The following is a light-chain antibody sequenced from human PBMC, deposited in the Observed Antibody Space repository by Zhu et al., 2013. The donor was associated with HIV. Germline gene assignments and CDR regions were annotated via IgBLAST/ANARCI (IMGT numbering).Light chain of an antibody. J-gene: IGLJ1*01. CDR3: SSYAGNYNYV. CDR1: SSDVGGYNY. Sequence: QSALTQPPSASGSPGQSVTISCTGTSSDVGGYNYVSWYQQHPGKAPKLIIYEVSKRPSGVPDRFSGSKSGNTASLTVSGLQAEDEADYYCSSYAGNYNYVFGTGTKVTV. V-gene: IGLV2-8*01. CDR2: EVS.